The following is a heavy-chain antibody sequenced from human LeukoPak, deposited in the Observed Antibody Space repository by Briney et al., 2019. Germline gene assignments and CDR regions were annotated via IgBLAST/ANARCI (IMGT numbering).Heavy chain of an antibody. CDR1: GGSISSRSYY. J-gene: IGHJ4*02. V-gene: IGHV4-39*01. CDR2: IYYTGRT. Sequence: SETLSLTCTVSGGSISSRSYYWGWIRQPPGKGLEWIGSIYYTGRTNYNPSFKSRVTISVDTSKNQFSLKLSSVTAADTAVYYCASRHLGYCTGGVCPYFDYWGQGTLVTVSS. D-gene: IGHD2-8*02. CDR3: ASRHLGYCTGGVCPYFDY.